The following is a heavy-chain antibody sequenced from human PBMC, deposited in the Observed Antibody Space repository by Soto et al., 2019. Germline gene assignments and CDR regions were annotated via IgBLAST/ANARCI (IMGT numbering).Heavy chain of an antibody. V-gene: IGHV4-59*01. CDR1: GGSISSYY. Sequence: SEALSLTCTVSGGSISSYYWSWIRQPPGKGLEWIGYIYYSGSTNYNPSLKSRVTISVDTSKNQFSLKLSSVTAADTAVYYCARAGSSSSRYYYSGMDVWGQGTTVTVSS. CDR2: IYYSGST. J-gene: IGHJ6*02. CDR3: ARAGSSSSRYYYSGMDV. D-gene: IGHD6-6*01.